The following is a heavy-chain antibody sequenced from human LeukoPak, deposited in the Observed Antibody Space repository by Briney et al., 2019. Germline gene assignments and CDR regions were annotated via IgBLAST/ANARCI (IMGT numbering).Heavy chain of an antibody. CDR2: IYTSGST. V-gene: IGHV4-61*02. CDR3: AKHRNGGNFGFDY. D-gene: IGHD4-23*01. Sequence: SQTLSLTCTVSDGSISSGSYYWSSIRQPAGKGLEWVGRIYTSGSTDYNPSLKSRVTISVDTSKNQFSLKLSSVTAADTAVYYCAKHRNGGNFGFDYWGQGTLVTVSS. J-gene: IGHJ4*02. CDR1: DGSISSGSYY.